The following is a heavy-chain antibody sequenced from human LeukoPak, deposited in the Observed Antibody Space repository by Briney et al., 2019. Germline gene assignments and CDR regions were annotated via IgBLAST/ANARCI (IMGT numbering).Heavy chain of an antibody. Sequence: PGGSLRLSCAASGFTFSDYSMNWVRQAPGKGLEWVSYISSSSSTIYYTDSVKGRITISRDNAKNSLYLQMNSLRAEDTAVYYCARVGGYCSGGSCSPHYYYYGMDVWGQGTTVTVSS. CDR2: ISSSSSTI. D-gene: IGHD2-15*01. CDR1: GFTFSDYS. V-gene: IGHV3-48*01. CDR3: ARVGGYCSGGSCSPHYYYYGMDV. J-gene: IGHJ6*02.